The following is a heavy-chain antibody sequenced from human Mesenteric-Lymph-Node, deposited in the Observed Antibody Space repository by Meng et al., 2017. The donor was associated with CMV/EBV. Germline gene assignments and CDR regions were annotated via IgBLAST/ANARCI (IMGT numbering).Heavy chain of an antibody. CDR3: ASNKWNRACSSTSCYTSDY. J-gene: IGHJ4*02. CDR1: GNTLIGYY. CDR2: INPNSGGT. Sequence: ASVKVSCKASGNTLIGYYVQWVRQVPGQGLEWMGWINPNSGGTNYAQKFQDRVTITADKSTSTAYMELSSLRSEDTAVYYCASNKWNRACSSTSCYTSDYWGQGTLVTVSS. D-gene: IGHD2-2*02. V-gene: IGHV1-2*02.